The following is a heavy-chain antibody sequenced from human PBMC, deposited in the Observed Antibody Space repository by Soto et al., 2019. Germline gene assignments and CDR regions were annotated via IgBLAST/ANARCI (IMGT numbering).Heavy chain of an antibody. CDR3: ARDQRGSSSSWYEDYYYYYGMDV. J-gene: IGHJ6*02. Sequence: PSETLSLTCTVSGGSISSGGYYWSWIRQHPGKGLEWIGYIYYSGSTYYNPSLKSRVTISVDTSKNQFSLKLSSVTVADTAVYYCARDQRGSSSSWYEDYYYYYGMDVWGQGTTVTVSS. CDR2: IYYSGST. CDR1: GGSISSGGYY. D-gene: IGHD6-13*01. V-gene: IGHV4-31*03.